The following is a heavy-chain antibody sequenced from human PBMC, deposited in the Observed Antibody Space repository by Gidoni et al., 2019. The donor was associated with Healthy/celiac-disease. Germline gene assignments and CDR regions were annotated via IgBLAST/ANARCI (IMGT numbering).Heavy chain of an antibody. CDR2: IYYSGST. Sequence: QVQLQASGPGLVKPSQTLSLTCTVSGGSISSGGYYWSWIRQHPGKGLEWIGYIYYSGSTYYNPSLKSRVTISVDTSKNQFSLKLSSVTAADTAVYYCARGPIVVVPAPYYGMDVWGQGTTVTVSS. D-gene: IGHD2-2*01. CDR1: GGSISSGGYY. J-gene: IGHJ6*02. CDR3: ARGPIVVVPAPYYGMDV. V-gene: IGHV4-31*03.